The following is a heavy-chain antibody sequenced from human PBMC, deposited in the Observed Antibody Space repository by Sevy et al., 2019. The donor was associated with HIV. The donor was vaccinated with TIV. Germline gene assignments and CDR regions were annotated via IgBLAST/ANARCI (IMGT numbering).Heavy chain of an antibody. CDR2: IYSGGST. CDR3: ARVEYSGSYHADY. V-gene: IGHV3-53*01. D-gene: IGHD1-26*01. CDR1: GFTVSSNY. Sequence: GGSLRLSCAASGFTVSSNYMSWVRQAPGKGLEWVSVIYSGGSTYYADSVKGRFTISRDNSKNTLYLQMNSLRAEDTAVYYCARVEYSGSYHADYWGQGTLVTFSS. J-gene: IGHJ4*02.